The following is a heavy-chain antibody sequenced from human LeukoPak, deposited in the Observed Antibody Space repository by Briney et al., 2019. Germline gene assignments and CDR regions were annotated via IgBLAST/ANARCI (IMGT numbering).Heavy chain of an antibody. CDR2: INPNSGGT. CDR1: GYTFTGYY. CDR3: ARGRHYYGSGSYLV. V-gene: IGHV1-2*02. J-gene: IGHJ4*02. Sequence: ASVKVSCKASGYTFTGYYMHWVRQAPGQGLEWMGWINPNSGGTNYAQKFQGRVTMTRDTSISTAYMELSRLRSHDTAVYYCARGRHYYGSGSYLVWGQGTLVTVSS. D-gene: IGHD3-10*01.